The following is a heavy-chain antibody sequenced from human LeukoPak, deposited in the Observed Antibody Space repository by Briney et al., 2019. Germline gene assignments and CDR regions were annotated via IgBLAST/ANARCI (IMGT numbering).Heavy chain of an antibody. V-gene: IGHV1-24*01. CDR3: AKVHDYGGQGDY. D-gene: IGHD4-23*01. Sequence: ASVKVSCKASGYTFTSHDISWVRQATGQGLEWMGGFDPEDGETIYAQKFQGRVTMTEDTSTDTAYMELSSLRSEDTAVYYCAKVHDYGGQGDYWGQGTLVTVSS. CDR2: FDPEDGET. J-gene: IGHJ4*02. CDR1: GYTFTSHD.